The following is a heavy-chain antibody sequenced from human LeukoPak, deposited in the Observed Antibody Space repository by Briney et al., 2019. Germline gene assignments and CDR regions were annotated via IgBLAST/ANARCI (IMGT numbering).Heavy chain of an antibody. CDR2: MSGSGTST. Sequence: GSLRLSCAAFGFTFSSYAMSWVRQAPGKGLEWISAMSGSGTSTYYADSVKGRFTISRDNSKSTLYLQMNSLRAEDTAVYYCAGLNGPSGIVGAPIDYWGQGTLVTVSS. CDR1: GFTFSSYA. J-gene: IGHJ4*02. D-gene: IGHD1-26*01. V-gene: IGHV3-23*01. CDR3: AGLNGPSGIVGAPIDY.